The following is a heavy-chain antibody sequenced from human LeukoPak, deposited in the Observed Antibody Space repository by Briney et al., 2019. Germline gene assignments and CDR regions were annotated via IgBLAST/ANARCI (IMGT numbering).Heavy chain of an antibody. CDR1: GGTFSSYA. CDR2: IIPIFGTA. J-gene: IGHJ6*04. Sequence: SVKVSCKASGGTFSSYAISWVRQALGQGLEWMGGIIPIFGTANYAQKFQGRVTITTDESTSTAYMELSSLRSEDTAVYYCARASNYYGSGSRMDVWGKGTTVTVSS. CDR3: ARASNYYGSGSRMDV. V-gene: IGHV1-69*05. D-gene: IGHD3-10*01.